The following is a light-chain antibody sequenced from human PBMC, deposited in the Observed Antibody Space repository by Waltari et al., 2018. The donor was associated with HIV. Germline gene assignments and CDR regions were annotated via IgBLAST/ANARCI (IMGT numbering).Light chain of an antibody. V-gene: IGLV1-51*01. CDR2: ENN. Sequence: QSVLPQPPSVSAAPGQKVTISCSGSSSNIAHTYLYLYQQIPGTAPKLLIFENNKRPSEIPDRFSGSKSGTSATLGITGLQTGDEADYYCGSWDSSLSVWVFGGGTKLTVL. CDR1: SSNIAHTY. J-gene: IGLJ3*02. CDR3: GSWDSSLSVWV.